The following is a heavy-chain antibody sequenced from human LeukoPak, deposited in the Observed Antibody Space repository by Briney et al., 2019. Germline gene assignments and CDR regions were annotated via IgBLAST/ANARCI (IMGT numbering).Heavy chain of an antibody. CDR3: ARDVGAKIAFDI. CDR2: IIPIFGTA. Sequence: GASVKVSCKASRGTFSSYAISWVRQAPGRGLEGMGGIIPIFGTANYAQNFQGRVTITADKSTSTAYMELSSLRSEDTAVYYCARDVGAKIAFDIWGQGTMVAVSS. J-gene: IGHJ3*02. CDR1: RGTFSSYA. V-gene: IGHV1-69*06. D-gene: IGHD1-26*01.